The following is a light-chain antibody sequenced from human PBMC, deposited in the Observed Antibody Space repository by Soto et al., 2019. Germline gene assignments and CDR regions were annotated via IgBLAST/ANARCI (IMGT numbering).Light chain of an antibody. CDR3: QQYGGSPLIT. CDR2: GAS. J-gene: IGKJ3*01. V-gene: IGKV3-20*01. CDR1: QSVTSSY. Sequence: EIVLTQSPGTLSLSPGERATLSCRASQSVTSSYLAWYQQKPGQAPRLLIYGASSRAPGIPDRFSGSGSGADFTLTISSLEPEDFAVYYCQQYGGSPLITFGPGTKVDIK.